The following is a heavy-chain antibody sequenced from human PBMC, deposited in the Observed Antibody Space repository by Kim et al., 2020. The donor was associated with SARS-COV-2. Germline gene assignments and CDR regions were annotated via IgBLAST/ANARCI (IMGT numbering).Heavy chain of an antibody. V-gene: IGHV1-24*01. CDR2: FDPEDGET. D-gene: IGHD3-22*01. J-gene: IGHJ4*02. Sequence: ASVKVSCKVSGYTLTELSMHWVRQAPGKGLEWMGGFDPEDGETIYAQKFQGRVTMTEDTSTDTAYMELSSLRSEDTAVYYCATLYDSSGYHDYWGQGTLVTVSS. CDR3: ATLYDSSGYHDY. CDR1: GYTLTELS.